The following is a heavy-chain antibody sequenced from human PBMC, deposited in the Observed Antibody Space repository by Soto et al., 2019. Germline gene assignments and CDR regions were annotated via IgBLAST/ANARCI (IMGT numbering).Heavy chain of an antibody. CDR3: ARYDAESGSNKLDP. CDR2: IYYTGNT. J-gene: IGHJ5*02. V-gene: IGHV4-61*01. Sequence: QVQLQESSPGVVKPSDTLSVTCTVSGGSVSSRSHFWSWIRQPTGGGLQWIGYIYYTGNTNYSPSLKSRATLSVDTSRNQFSLRLTSVTAADTAIYYCARYDAESGSNKLDPWGQGTLVTVSS. D-gene: IGHD5-12*01. CDR1: GGSVSSRSHF.